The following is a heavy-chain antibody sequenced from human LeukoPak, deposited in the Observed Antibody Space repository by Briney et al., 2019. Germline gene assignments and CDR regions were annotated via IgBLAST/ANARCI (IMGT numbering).Heavy chain of an antibody. D-gene: IGHD2-15*01. Sequence: GASVKVSCKASGYTFTGYYMHWVRQAPGQGLEWMGWINPNSGGTNYAQKFQGRVTITRDTSISTAYMEVKSLRSDDTAVYYCARRGSHCSGSSCYGTFDYWGEGTLVSVS. V-gene: IGHV1-2*02. CDR2: INPNSGGT. J-gene: IGHJ4*02. CDR3: ARRGSHCSGSSCYGTFDY. CDR1: GYTFTGYY.